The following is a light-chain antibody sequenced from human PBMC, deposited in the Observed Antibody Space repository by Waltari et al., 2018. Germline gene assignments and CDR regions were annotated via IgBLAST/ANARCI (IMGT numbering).Light chain of an antibody. J-gene: IGKJ4*01. V-gene: IGKV1-5*03. CDR3: QQYSTYPLT. CDR1: QSVSRR. CDR2: KAS. Sequence: DVQMTQSPSTLTASVGDRVTITCRARQSVSRRLAWYQQTPGKAPNLLIYKASTLGGGVPSRFSGSGSGTEFTLTISSLQPDDFVTYYCQQYSTYPLTFGGGTKVEI.